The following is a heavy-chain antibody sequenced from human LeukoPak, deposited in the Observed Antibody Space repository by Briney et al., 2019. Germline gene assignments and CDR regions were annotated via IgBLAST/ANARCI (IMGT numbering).Heavy chain of an antibody. Sequence: SQTLSLTCAVSGGSISSGGYSWSWIRQPPGKGLEWIGYIYHSGSTYYNPSLKSRVTISVDTSKNQFSLKLSSVTAADTAVYYCARARVHSSSWYRRVGYDYWGQGTLVTVSS. CDR2: IYHSGST. CDR1: GGSISSGGYS. V-gene: IGHV4-30-2*01. CDR3: ARARVHSSSWYRRVGYDY. J-gene: IGHJ4*02. D-gene: IGHD6-13*01.